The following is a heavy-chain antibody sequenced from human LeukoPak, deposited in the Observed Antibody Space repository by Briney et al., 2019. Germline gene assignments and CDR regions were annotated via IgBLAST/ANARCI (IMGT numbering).Heavy chain of an antibody. CDR3: ASTIAATGTY. D-gene: IGHD6-13*01. Sequence: GGSLRLSCEASGITFSTYTMNWVRQAPGKGLEWVSSISSSSSYICYADSVKGRFTISRDNAKNSLFLQMNSLRAEDTAVYYCASTIAATGTYWGQGTLVTVSS. CDR2: ISSSSSYI. J-gene: IGHJ4*02. V-gene: IGHV3-21*01. CDR1: GITFSTYT.